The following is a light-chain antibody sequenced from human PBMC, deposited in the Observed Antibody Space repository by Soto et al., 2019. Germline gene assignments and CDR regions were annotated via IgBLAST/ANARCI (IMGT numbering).Light chain of an antibody. CDR1: QSVVSSY. J-gene: IGKJ1*01. Sequence: EIVLTQSPGTLSLSPGERATLSCRASQSVVSSYLAWYQQKPGQAPKLLIYAASTRAKGISDRFSGSGSGTEFTLAISGLQSEDFAVYYCQQYIYRPWTFGQGTKVESK. V-gene: IGKV3-15*01. CDR2: AAS. CDR3: QQYIYRPWT.